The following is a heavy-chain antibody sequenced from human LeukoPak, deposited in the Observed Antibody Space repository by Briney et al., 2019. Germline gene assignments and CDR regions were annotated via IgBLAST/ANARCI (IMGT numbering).Heavy chain of an antibody. Sequence: ASVKVSCKASGYTFTSYGISWVRQAPGQGLEWMGWIGAYNGNTNYAQKLQGRVTMTTDTSTSTAYMELRSLRSDDTAVYYCARDPQPRYSRGWYLYWGQGTLVTVSS. CDR2: IGAYNGNT. J-gene: IGHJ4*02. CDR1: GYTFTSYG. V-gene: IGHV1-18*01. D-gene: IGHD6-19*01. CDR3: ARDPQPRYSRGWYLY.